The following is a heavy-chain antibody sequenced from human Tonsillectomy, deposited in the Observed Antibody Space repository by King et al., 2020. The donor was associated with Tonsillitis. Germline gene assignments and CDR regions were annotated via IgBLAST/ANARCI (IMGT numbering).Heavy chain of an antibody. Sequence: VKLKQWGEGLLKRSETLSLTCAVNGGSCSDYFWSWIRQTPGKGLQWIGEVNHRGTTNYNPSLKSRVTISGDTSKNQFSLKMSSLTAADTAVYYCARESPREGSYYFYFMDVWGKGTTVTVSS. CDR3: ARESPREGSYYFYFMDV. CDR1: GGSCSDYF. V-gene: IGHV4-34*01. J-gene: IGHJ6*03. CDR2: VNHRGTT.